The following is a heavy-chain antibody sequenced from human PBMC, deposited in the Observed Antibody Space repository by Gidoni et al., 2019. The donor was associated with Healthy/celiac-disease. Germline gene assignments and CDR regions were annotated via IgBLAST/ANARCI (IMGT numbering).Heavy chain of an antibody. V-gene: IGHV3-30-3*01. CDR3: AREGNLDTAMVGDY. D-gene: IGHD5-18*01. CDR2: ISYDGSNK. Sequence: QVQLEESGGGVVHPGRSLRLPCAASGFTCSSYAMHWVRQAPGKGLEWVAVISYDGSNKYYADSVKGRFTISRDNSKNTLYLQMNSLRAEDTAVYYCAREGNLDTAMVGDYWGQGTLVTVSS. J-gene: IGHJ4*02. CDR1: GFTCSSYA.